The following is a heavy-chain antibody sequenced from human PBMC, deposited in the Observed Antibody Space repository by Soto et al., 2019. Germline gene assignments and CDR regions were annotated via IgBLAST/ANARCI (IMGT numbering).Heavy chain of an antibody. CDR3: AIDSGFMTVPYYYHYMDG. CDR1: GGAFTKYA. Sequence: VQLVQSGAEVKKPGSSVKVSCKASGGAFTKYAITWVRQAPGQGLEWVGGIIPMFATAEYAQKFQGRVTVTAAESTSTAYMHLSSLISADTAGYYWAIDSGFMTVPYYYHYMDGWGQGTTVTVSS. V-gene: IGHV1-69*12. D-gene: IGHD3-16*01. CDR2: IIPMFATA. J-gene: IGHJ6*02.